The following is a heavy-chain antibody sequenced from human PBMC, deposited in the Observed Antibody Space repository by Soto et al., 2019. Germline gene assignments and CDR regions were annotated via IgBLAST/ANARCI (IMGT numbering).Heavy chain of an antibody. J-gene: IGHJ4*02. CDR2: VYYSGHT. D-gene: IGHD3-16*01. CDR3: VPEYYQTDDYHKID. Sequence: QVQLQESCPELLRPSETLSLTCAVSGASVGSRAHHWSWLLQTPGKGLEWIVYVYYSGHTKYNPSHPSKVTISLDRSSMLVSLWLSTVTAADTALYYCVPEYYQTDDYHKIDWGQGTLVTVSS. V-gene: IGHV4-61*08. CDR1: GASVGSRAHH.